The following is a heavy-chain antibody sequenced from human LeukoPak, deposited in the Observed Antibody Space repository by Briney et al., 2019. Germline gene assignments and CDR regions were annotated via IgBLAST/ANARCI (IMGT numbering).Heavy chain of an antibody. V-gene: IGHV4-30-4*08. CDR2: IHYSGTT. CDR3: AIGKVPDP. CDR1: GGSISSSEYY. J-gene: IGHJ5*02. Sequence: LQTLCLTCSVSGGSISSSEYYWSWIRQPPGKGLERIGHIHYSGTTYYNTSLKSRVTVSLDTSKSQFFVILSFVTGADTAVYYCAIGKVPDPWGQGTLVTVSS. D-gene: IGHD1-14*01.